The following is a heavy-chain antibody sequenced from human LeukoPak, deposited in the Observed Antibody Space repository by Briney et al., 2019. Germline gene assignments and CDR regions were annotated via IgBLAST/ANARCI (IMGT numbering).Heavy chain of an antibody. CDR3: ARETPAGAFDI. D-gene: IGHD6-13*01. CDR1: GFTFSSYA. J-gene: IGHJ3*02. V-gene: IGHV3-64*01. CDR2: ISSNGGST. Sequence: PGGSLRLSCAASGFTFSSYAMHWVRQAPGKGLEYVSAISSNGGSTYYANSVKGRFTISRDNSKNTLYLQMDSLRAEDTAVYYCARETPAGAFDIWGQGTMVTVSS.